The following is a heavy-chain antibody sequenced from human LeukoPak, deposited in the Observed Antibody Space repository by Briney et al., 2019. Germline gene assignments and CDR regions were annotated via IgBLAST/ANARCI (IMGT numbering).Heavy chain of an antibody. V-gene: IGHV4-59*01. J-gene: IGHJ4*02. CDR3: ASDRYSSGWYDY. D-gene: IGHD6-19*01. CDR1: GGSISSYY. CDR2: IYYSGST. Sequence: KPSETLSLTCTVSGGSISSYYWSWVRQPPGKGLEWIGYIYYSGSTNYNPSLKSRVTISVDTSKNQFSLKLSSVTAADTAVYYCASDRYSSGWYDYWGQGTLVTVSS.